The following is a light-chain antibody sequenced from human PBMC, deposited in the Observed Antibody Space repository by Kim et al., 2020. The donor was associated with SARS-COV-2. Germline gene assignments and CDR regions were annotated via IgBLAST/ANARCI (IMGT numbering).Light chain of an antibody. J-gene: IGLJ3*02. Sequence: PGKTARITCGGDIIGSKSVHWYQQKPGQAPVLVISYNGDRPSEIPERFSGSKSGNSATLTISSVEAGDEADYYCQVWDTSSDHLRVFGGGTKLTVL. CDR1: IIGSKS. V-gene: IGLV3-21*04. CDR3: QVWDTSSDHLRV. CDR2: YNG.